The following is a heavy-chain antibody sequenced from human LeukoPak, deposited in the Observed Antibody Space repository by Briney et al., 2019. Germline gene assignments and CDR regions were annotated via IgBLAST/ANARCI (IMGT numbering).Heavy chain of an antibody. CDR3: ARYAYYDILTGYRYFDY. V-gene: IGHV4-59*01. CDR1: GGSISSYY. D-gene: IGHD3-9*01. CDR2: IYYSGST. J-gene: IGHJ4*02. Sequence: SETLSLTCTVSGGSISSYYWSWIRQPPGKGLEWIGYIYYSGSTNYNPSLKSRVTISVDMSKNQFSLKLSSVTAADTAVYYCARYAYYDILTGYRYFDYWGQGTLVTVSS.